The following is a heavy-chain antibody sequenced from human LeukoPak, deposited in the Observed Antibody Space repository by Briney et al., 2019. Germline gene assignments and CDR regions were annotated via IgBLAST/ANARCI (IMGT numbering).Heavy chain of an antibody. CDR2: ISSSGSTI. J-gene: IGHJ4*02. D-gene: IGHD3-22*01. CDR1: GFTFSDYY. CDR3: AKEQWLLGPFDY. V-gene: IGHV3-11*01. Sequence: KPGGSLRLSCAASGFTFSDYYMSWIRQAPGKGLEWVSYISSSGSTIYYADSVKGRFTISRDNSKNTLYLQMNSLRAEDTAVYYCAKEQWLLGPFDYWGQGTLVTVSS.